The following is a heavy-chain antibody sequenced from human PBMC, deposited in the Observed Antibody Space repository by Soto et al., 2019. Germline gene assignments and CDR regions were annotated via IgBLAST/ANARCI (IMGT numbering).Heavy chain of an antibody. CDR2: IIPIFGTA. Sequence: VQLVQSGAEVKKPGSSVKVSCKASGGTFSSYAISWVRQAPGQGLEWMGGIIPIFGTANYAQKFQGRVTITADESTSTAYMELSSLRSEDTAVYYCARDLIDDILTGYYRGYYYYGMDVWGQGTTVTVSS. CDR3: ARDLIDDILTGYYRGYYYYGMDV. J-gene: IGHJ6*02. V-gene: IGHV1-69*01. D-gene: IGHD3-9*01. CDR1: GGTFSSYA.